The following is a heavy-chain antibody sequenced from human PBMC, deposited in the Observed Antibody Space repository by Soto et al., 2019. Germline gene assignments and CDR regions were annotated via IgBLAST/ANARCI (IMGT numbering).Heavy chain of an antibody. J-gene: IGHJ1*01. D-gene: IGHD6-19*01. V-gene: IGHV3-74*01. CDR2: INSNGSST. CDR3: AKDIISGWSKNLFQH. Sequence: GGSLKLSCASSGFTFSSYWMHWVRQAPGKGLVWVSPINSNGSSTYYADSVKGRFTISRDNAKNTLALQMNSLRAEDTVIYYCAKDIISGWSKNLFQHCGQGTLVIVS. CDR1: GFTFSSYW.